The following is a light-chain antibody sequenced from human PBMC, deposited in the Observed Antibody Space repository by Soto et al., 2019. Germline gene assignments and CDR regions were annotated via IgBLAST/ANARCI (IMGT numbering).Light chain of an antibody. J-gene: IGKJ5*01. V-gene: IGKV1-9*01. CDR3: QQLNNYPS. CDR1: QGFSSF. CDR2: ATS. Sequence: DIQLTQSPSFLSASVGDRVTITCRASQGFSSFLAWYQQKPGTAPKLLIYATSTLQSGVPSRFSGSGSGTEFTLTISSLQPEDFATYYCQQLNNYPSFGQGTRLEIK.